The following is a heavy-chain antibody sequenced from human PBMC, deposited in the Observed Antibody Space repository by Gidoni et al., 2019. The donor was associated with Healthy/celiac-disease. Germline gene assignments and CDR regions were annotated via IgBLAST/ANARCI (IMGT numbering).Heavy chain of an antibody. D-gene: IGHD4-17*01. Sequence: QVQLQEAGPGLVKPSQTLSLTCTVTGGSISSSGYYWSWIRQHPGKGLEWIGYIYYSGSTYYNPSLTSRVTISVDTSKNQFSLKLSSVTAADTAVYYCASRVYDYGDYEWYFDLWGRGTLVTVSS. J-gene: IGHJ2*01. CDR1: GGSISSSGYY. CDR2: IYYSGST. V-gene: IGHV4-31*03. CDR3: ASRVYDYGDYEWYFDL.